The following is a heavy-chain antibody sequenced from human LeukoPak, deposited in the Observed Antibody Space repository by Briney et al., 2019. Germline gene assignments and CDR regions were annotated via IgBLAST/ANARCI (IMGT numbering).Heavy chain of an antibody. J-gene: IGHJ4*02. CDR2: INHRGST. V-gene: IGHV4-34*01. CDR1: GGSFSGYY. CDR3: ARGYIAVAGTSPPDY. D-gene: IGHD6-19*01. Sequence: SETLSLTCAVYGGSFSGYYWSGIRQPPGKGLEWIGEINHRGSTNYNPSLKSPVTISVGTSKNQFSLKLSSVTAADTAVYYCARGYIAVAGTSPPDYWGQGTLVTVSS.